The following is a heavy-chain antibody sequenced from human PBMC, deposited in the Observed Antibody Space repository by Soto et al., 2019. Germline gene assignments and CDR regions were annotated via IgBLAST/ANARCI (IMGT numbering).Heavy chain of an antibody. CDR1: GGSISSYY. J-gene: IGHJ6*02. CDR3: ARETLRGGNYYYYGMDV. CDR2: IYYSGST. D-gene: IGHD3-16*01. V-gene: IGHV4-59*01. Sequence: QVQLQESGPGLVKPSETLSLTCTVSGGSISSYYWSWIRQPPGKGLEWIGYIYYSGSTNYNPSLKSRVTKSVDTSKNHFSLKLSSVTAADTAVYYCARETLRGGNYYYYGMDVWGQGTTVTVSS.